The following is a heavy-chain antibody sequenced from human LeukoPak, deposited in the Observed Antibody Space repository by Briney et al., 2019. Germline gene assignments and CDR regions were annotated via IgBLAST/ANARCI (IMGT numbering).Heavy chain of an antibody. CDR3: ARDHNIVAPFDY. CDR1: GYTFTSYA. J-gene: IGHJ4*02. Sequence: GASVKVSCKASGYTFTSYAMHWVRQAPGQRLEWMGWINAGNGNTKYSQKFQGRVTITRDTSASTAYMELSSLRSEDTAMYYCARDHNIVAPFDYWGQGTLVTVSS. V-gene: IGHV1-3*01. D-gene: IGHD5-12*01. CDR2: INAGNGNT.